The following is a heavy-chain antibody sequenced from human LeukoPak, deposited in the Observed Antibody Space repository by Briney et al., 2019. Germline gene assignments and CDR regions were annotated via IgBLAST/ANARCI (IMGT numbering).Heavy chain of an antibody. Sequence: PSETLSLTCSVAGGSISSSNYNWGWIRQPPGKGLECIGNIYYSGSTYYNPSLKSRVTISVDTSKNQFSLELSSVTAADTAVYYCARARYDFWSGYECYFDYWGQGTLVTVSS. CDR3: ARARYDFWSGYECYFDY. D-gene: IGHD3-3*01. V-gene: IGHV4-39*07. CDR2: IYYSGST. J-gene: IGHJ4*02. CDR1: GGSISSSNYN.